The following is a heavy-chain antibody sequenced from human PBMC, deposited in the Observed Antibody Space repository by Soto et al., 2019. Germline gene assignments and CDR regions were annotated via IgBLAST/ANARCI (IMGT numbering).Heavy chain of an antibody. V-gene: IGHV3-23*01. D-gene: IGHD6-19*01. Sequence: EVQLLESGGGLVQPGGSLRLSCAASGFTFSSYAMSWVRQAPGKGLEWVSAISGSGGTTYYADSVKGRFTFSRDNSKNTLYLQMNSLRAEDTAVYYCAKTANGWFRAFDIRCQGTMVTVSS. J-gene: IGHJ3*02. CDR1: GFTFSSYA. CDR2: ISGSGGTT. CDR3: AKTANGWFRAFDI.